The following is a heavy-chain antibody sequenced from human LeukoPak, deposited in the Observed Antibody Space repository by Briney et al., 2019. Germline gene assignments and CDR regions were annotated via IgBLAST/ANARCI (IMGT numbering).Heavy chain of an antibody. CDR3: ARAAYYYDSNYFDY. CDR1: GGSISSYF. V-gene: IGHV4-59*08. Sequence: TSETLSLTCTVSGGSISSYFWSWIRQPPGKGLEWIGYIYYSGSTYYNPSLTSRATIPVDTSKNQFSLRLTSVTAADTAVYYCARAAYYYDSNYFDYWGQGTLVTVSS. J-gene: IGHJ4*02. D-gene: IGHD3-22*01. CDR2: IYYSGST.